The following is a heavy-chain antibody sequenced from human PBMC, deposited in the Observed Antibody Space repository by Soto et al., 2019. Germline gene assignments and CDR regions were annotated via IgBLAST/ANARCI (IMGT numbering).Heavy chain of an antibody. J-gene: IGHJ4*02. Sequence: EVQQVESGGGLVQPGGSLRLSCAASGFTVSSYHMSWVRQAPGKGLEWVSVIYSAGSADFADSVKGRFTISTDNSKNTQYLQLSSLRSVDMAVYYSARVHSTSYHYPDYWGQGTLVTVSA. CDR1: GFTVSSYH. CDR2: IYSAGSA. D-gene: IGHD6-13*01. V-gene: IGHV3-66*01. CDR3: ARVHSTSYHYPDY.